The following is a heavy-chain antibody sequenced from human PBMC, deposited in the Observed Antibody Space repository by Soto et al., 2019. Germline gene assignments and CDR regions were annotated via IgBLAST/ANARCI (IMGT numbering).Heavy chain of an antibody. V-gene: IGHV4-34*01. CDR3: ARHRYSYGVYYFDY. CDR1: GGSFSGYY. CDR2: INHSGNT. Sequence: PSETLSLTCGVYGGSFSGYYWTWIRQPPGKGLEWIGEINHSGNTNFNPSLKSRVTISVDTSKNQFSLRLSSVTAADTAVYYCARHRYSYGVYYFDYWGQGTLVTVSS. D-gene: IGHD5-18*01. J-gene: IGHJ4*02.